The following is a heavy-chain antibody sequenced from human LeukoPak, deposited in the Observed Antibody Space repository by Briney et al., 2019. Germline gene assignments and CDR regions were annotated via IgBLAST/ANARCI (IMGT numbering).Heavy chain of an antibody. CDR3: ASSALDTASLNHYYYYYMDV. Sequence: PGGSLRLSCAASGFTFSSYSMNWVRQAPGKGLEWVSSISSSSSYIYYADSVKGRFTISRDNAKNSLYLQLNSLRAEDTAVYYCASSALDTASLNHYYYYYMDVWGKGTTVTVSS. CDR1: GFTFSSYS. CDR2: ISSSSSYI. D-gene: IGHD5-18*01. J-gene: IGHJ6*03. V-gene: IGHV3-21*01.